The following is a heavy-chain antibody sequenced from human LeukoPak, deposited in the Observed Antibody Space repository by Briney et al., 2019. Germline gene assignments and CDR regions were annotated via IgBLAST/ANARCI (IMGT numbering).Heavy chain of an antibody. V-gene: IGHV3-9*01. CDR1: GFTFDDYA. Sequence: GGSLRLSCAASGFTFDDYAMHWVRQAPGKGLEWVSGISWNSGSIGYADSVKGRFTISRDNAKNSLYLQMNSLRAEDTAVYYCARGPYSSSWYDWFDPWGQGTLVTVSS. D-gene: IGHD6-13*01. J-gene: IGHJ5*02. CDR2: ISWNSGSI. CDR3: ARGPYSSSWYDWFDP.